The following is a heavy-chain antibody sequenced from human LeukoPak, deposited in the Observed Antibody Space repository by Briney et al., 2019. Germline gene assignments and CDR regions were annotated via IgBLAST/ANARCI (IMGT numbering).Heavy chain of an antibody. D-gene: IGHD2-15*01. V-gene: IGHV5-51*01. J-gene: IGHJ6*02. CDR1: GYKFSDYW. CDR3: ARHGLYGCRGGRCYTSFYYYGMDV. Sequence: GESLKISCKGSGYKFSDYWIGWVRQMPGRGLEWMGIIYPDEYDTRYSPSFQGQVIISVDKSLSTAYMQWNSLEASDTAMYFCARHGLYGCRGGRCYTSFYYYGMDVWGQGTTVTVSS. CDR2: IYPDEYDT.